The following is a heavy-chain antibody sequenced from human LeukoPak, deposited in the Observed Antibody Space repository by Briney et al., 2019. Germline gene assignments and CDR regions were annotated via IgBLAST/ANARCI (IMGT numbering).Heavy chain of an antibody. J-gene: IGHJ4*02. D-gene: IGHD3-22*01. CDR2: ISSSSSYI. CDR3: ARVGEPITMIVPDY. Sequence: GGSLRLSCAASGFTFSSYSMNWVRQAPGKGLEWVSSISSSSSYIYYADSVKGRFTISRDSAKNSLYLQMNSLRAEDTAVYYCARVGEPITMIVPDYWGQGTLVTVSS. CDR1: GFTFSSYS. V-gene: IGHV3-21*01.